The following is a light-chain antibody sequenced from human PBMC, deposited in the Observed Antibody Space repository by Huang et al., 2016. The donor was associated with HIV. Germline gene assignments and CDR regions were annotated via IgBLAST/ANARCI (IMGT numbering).Light chain of an antibody. CDR1: QSVSSTY. J-gene: IGKJ1*01. CDR3: QQYDSSPWT. Sequence: EIVLTQSPGTLSLSPGERATLSCRASQSVSSTYLAWYQQKPGQAPRLLFYGAASRATGIPDRFSGSGSGKDFPLTISRLEPEDLAVYYCQQYDSSPWTFGQGTKVEIK. V-gene: IGKV3-20*01. CDR2: GAA.